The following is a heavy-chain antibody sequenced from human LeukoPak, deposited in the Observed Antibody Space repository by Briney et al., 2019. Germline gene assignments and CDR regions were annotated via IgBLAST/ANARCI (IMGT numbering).Heavy chain of an antibody. D-gene: IGHD6-13*01. CDR2: FDPEDGET. Sequence: GASVKVSCKVSGYTLTELSMHWVRQAPGKGLEWMGGFDPEDGETIYAQKFQGRVTMTEDTSTDTAYMELSSLRSEDTAVYYCATAGYSSSLYYYYMDVWGKGTTVTVSS. V-gene: IGHV1-24*01. CDR1: GYTLTELS. J-gene: IGHJ6*03. CDR3: ATAGYSSSLYYYYMDV.